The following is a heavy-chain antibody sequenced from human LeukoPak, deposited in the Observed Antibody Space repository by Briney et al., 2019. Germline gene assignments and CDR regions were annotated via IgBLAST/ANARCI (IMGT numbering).Heavy chain of an antibody. CDR2: LKLYDGSI. Sequence: ASVSVFCRASGYTFIMYHMHWVRQAPGQGLEWMGVLKLYDGSISHAQKFQGRVTMTSDTSTSTVYMELSSLRSEDTAVYFCARDRLPLLRSTAARGPSDYWGQGTLVTVSS. CDR1: GYTFIMYH. J-gene: IGHJ4*02. V-gene: IGHV1-46*01. D-gene: IGHD6-6*01. CDR3: ARDRLPLLRSTAARGPSDY.